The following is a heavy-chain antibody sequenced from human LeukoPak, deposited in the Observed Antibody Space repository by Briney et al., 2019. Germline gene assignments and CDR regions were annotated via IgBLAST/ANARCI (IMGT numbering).Heavy chain of an antibody. CDR3: ARDRNFWSGYPAFDI. Sequence: PSETLSLTCTVSGGSISSYYWSWILQPAGKGLEWIGRIYTSGSTNYNPSLKSRVTMSVDTSKNQFSLKLSSVTAADTAVYYCARDRNFWSGYPAFDIWGQGTMVTVSS. CDR2: IYTSGST. V-gene: IGHV4-4*07. D-gene: IGHD3-3*01. CDR1: GGSISSYY. J-gene: IGHJ3*02.